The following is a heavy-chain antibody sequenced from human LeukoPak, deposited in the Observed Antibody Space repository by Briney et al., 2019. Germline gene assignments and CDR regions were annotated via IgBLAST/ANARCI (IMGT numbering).Heavy chain of an antibody. J-gene: IGHJ4*02. Sequence: GGSLRPSCAASGFTFSSYAMSWVRQAPGKGLEWVSAISGSGGSTYYADSVKGRFTISRDNSRNTLYLQMNSLRAEDTAVYYCAKDLANVLFGVVTPSPFDYWGQGTLVTVSS. D-gene: IGHD3-3*01. CDR2: ISGSGGST. CDR1: GFTFSSYA. CDR3: AKDLANVLFGVVTPSPFDY. V-gene: IGHV3-23*01.